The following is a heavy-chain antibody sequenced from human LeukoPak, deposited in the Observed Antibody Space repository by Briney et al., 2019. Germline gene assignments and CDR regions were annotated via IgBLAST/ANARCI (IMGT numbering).Heavy chain of an antibody. CDR1: GLTFSNYA. V-gene: IGHV3-64D*08. D-gene: IGHD3-9*01. CDR3: VKDSRMLLEWLLYHGAFDI. Sequence: PGGSLRLSCSASGLTFSNYAMHWVRQAPGKGLEYVSAISSDGGSTYFADSVKGRFTISRDNSKNTLYLQMSGLRAEDTAVYYCVKDSRMLLEWLLYHGAFDIWGQGAMVTVSS. CDR2: ISSDGGST. J-gene: IGHJ3*02.